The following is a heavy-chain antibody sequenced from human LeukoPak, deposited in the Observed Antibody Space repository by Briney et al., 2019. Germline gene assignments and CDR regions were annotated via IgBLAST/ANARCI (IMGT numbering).Heavy chain of an antibody. V-gene: IGHV3-23*01. Sequence: GGSLRLSCAASGFTFSSQVMTWVRQAPGQGLEWVSAISGRDGSTYYADSVKGRFTISRDNSKNTLYLQMNSLRAEDTALYYCAKGSRGNYDYWGQGTLVTVSS. CDR2: ISGRDGST. CDR1: GFTFSSQV. D-gene: IGHD1-7*01. CDR3: AKGSRGNYDY. J-gene: IGHJ4*02.